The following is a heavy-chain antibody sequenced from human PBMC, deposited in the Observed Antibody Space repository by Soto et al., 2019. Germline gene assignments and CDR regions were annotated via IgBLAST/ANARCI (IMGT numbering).Heavy chain of an antibody. CDR1: GYTFTSYG. D-gene: IGHD3-10*02. Sequence: ASVKVSCKASGYTFTSYGISWVRQAPGQGLEWMGWISAYNGNTNYAQKLQGRATMTTDTSTSTAYMELRSLRSEDTAVYYCASLNMLVTPDYYYGMDVWGQGTTVTVSS. V-gene: IGHV1-18*01. CDR2: ISAYNGNT. CDR3: ASLNMLVTPDYYYGMDV. J-gene: IGHJ6*02.